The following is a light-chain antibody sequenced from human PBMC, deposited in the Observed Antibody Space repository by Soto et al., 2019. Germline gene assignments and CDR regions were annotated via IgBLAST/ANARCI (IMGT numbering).Light chain of an antibody. J-gene: IGLJ1*01. Sequence: QSVLTQPASVSGSPGQSITISCTGTSSDIGGYNYVSWYQQLPGKVPKLIIYDVSNRPSGVSDRFSGSKSGNAASLTISGLQAEDEADYYCISYTSTSTLYVFGTGTKLTVL. CDR1: SSDIGGYNY. CDR3: ISYTSTSTLYV. CDR2: DVS. V-gene: IGLV2-14*03.